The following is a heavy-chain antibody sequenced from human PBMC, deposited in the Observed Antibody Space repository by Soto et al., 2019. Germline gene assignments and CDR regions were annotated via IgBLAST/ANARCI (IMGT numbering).Heavy chain of an antibody. CDR2: ISAYNGNT. D-gene: IGHD6-6*01. V-gene: IGHV1-18*04. J-gene: IGHJ6*02. CDR1: GYTFTSYG. Sequence: QVQLVQSGAEVKKPGASVKVSCKASGYTFTSYGISWVRQAPGQGLEWMGWISAYNGNTNHAQKLQGRVTMNTGTSTSTAYMELRSLRSDDTAVYYCARESSYSSWSGVGYYYYGMDVWGQGTTVTVSS. CDR3: ARESSYSSWSGVGYYYYGMDV.